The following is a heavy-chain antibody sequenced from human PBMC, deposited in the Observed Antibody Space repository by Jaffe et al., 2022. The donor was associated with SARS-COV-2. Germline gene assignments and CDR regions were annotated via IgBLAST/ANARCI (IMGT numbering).Heavy chain of an antibody. D-gene: IGHD2-15*01. V-gene: IGHV4-39*01. J-gene: IGHJ4*02. CDR2: IYYSGST. CDR3: ARLVGYCSGGSCSGVDY. CDR1: GGSISSSSYY. Sequence: QLQLQESGPGLVKPSETLSLTCTVSGGSISSSSYYWGWIRQPPGKGLEWIGSIYYSGSTYYNPSLKSRVTISVDTSKNQFSLKLSSVTAADTAVYYCARLVGYCSGGSCSGVDYWGQGTLVTVSS.